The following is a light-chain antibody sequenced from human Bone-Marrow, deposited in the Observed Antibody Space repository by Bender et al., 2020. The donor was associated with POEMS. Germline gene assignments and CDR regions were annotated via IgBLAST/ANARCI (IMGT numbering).Light chain of an antibody. CDR2: EDT. CDR3: CSYAGSSTPYV. J-gene: IGLJ1*01. Sequence: QSALTQPASVSGSPGQSITVSCTGTSSDVGSYKLVSWYQQHPGKAPKLMIYEDTERPSGVSTRFSGSKSGNTASLTISGLQAEDEGDYYCCSYAGSSTPYVFGTGTKVTVL. CDR1: SSDVGSYKL. V-gene: IGLV2-23*01.